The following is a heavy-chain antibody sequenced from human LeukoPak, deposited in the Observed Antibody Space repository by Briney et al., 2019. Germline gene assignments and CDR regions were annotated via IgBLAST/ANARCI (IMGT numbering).Heavy chain of an antibody. CDR2: INPGSGGA. V-gene: IGHV1-2*02. CDR1: GFTFTGYY. J-gene: IGHJ4*02. D-gene: IGHD3-22*01. CDR3: ARDLDDSSGDDY. Sequence: ASVKVSCKTSGFTFTGYYIHWVRQAPGQGFEWIGWINPGSGGADYAQKFQGRVTMTRDTSIGTVYMELNSLTSDDTAVYYCARDLDDSSGDDYWGQGTLVTVSS.